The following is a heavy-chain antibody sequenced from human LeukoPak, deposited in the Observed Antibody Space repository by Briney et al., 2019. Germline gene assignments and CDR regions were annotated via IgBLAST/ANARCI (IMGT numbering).Heavy chain of an antibody. CDR1: GFTFSSYE. V-gene: IGHV3-48*03. J-gene: IGHJ6*02. CDR2: ISSSGSTI. CDR3: ARNGDYPFYYYYYCMDV. Sequence: GGSLRLSCAASGFTFSSYEMNWVRQAPGKGLEWVSYISSSGSTIYYADSVKGRFTISRDNAKNSLYLQMNSLRAEDTAVYYCARNGDYPFYYYYYCMDVWGQGTTVTVSS. D-gene: IGHD4-17*01.